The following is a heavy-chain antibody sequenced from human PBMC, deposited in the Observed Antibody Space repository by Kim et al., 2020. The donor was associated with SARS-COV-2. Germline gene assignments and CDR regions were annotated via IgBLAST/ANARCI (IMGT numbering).Heavy chain of an antibody. Sequence: GGSLGLSCAASGFTFSSYGMHWVRQAPGKGLEWVAVISYDGSNKYYADSVKGRFTISRDNSKNTLYLQMNSLRAEDTAVYYCAKEYSSPRRGADYYYGMDVWGQGTTVTVSS. V-gene: IGHV3-30*18. CDR3: AKEYSSPRRGADYYYGMDV. CDR1: GFTFSSYG. D-gene: IGHD6-13*01. CDR2: ISYDGSNK. J-gene: IGHJ6*02.